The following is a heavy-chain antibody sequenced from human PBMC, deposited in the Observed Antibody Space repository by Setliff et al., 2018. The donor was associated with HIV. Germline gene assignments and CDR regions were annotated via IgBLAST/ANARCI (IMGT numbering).Heavy chain of an antibody. Sequence: PSETLSLTCAVSGYSISSGYYWVWIRQPPGKGLEWIGSISHSGSTYYNASLKSRVTIAVDTSKNQFSLKLSSVTAADTAVYYCASLKTSVGATGLYAFDIWGQGTMVTVSS. D-gene: IGHD1-26*01. J-gene: IGHJ3*02. CDR2: ISHSGST. CDR3: ASLKTSVGATGLYAFDI. CDR1: GYSISSGYY. V-gene: IGHV4-38-2*01.